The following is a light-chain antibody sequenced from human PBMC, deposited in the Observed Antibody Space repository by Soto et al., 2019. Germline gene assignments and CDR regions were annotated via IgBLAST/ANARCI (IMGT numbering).Light chain of an antibody. CDR3: LQDYNYPRT. CDR1: QGIRND. J-gene: IGKJ2*01. Sequence: AIQMTQSTSSLAASVGDRVTITFRASQGIRNDLGWYQQKPGKAPKLLIYAASSLQSGVPSRFSGSGSGTDCTLTISSLQPEDFATYYCLQDYNYPRTFGQGTKLEIK. V-gene: IGKV1-6*01. CDR2: AAS.